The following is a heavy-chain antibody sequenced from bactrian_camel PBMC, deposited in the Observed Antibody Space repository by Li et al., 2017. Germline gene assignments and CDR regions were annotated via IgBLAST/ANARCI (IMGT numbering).Heavy chain of an antibody. D-gene: IGHD1*01. Sequence: HVQLVKSGGGLVQPGGSLSLSCSASGFISSAYYTSWVRQAPGKGLEWVASIYSVNSRTWYADSVQGRFAISNDNAKNTVYLRMNSLKSEDTALYYCVSDHGIFCNGTWCYPFGYWGQGTQVTVS. V-gene: IGHV3-2*01. J-gene: IGHJ6*01. CDR1: GFISSAYY. CDR2: IYSVNSRT. CDR3: VSDHGIFCNGTWCYPFGY.